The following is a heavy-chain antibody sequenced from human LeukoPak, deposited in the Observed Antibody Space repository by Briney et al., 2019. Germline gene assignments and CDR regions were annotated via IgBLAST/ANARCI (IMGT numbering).Heavy chain of an antibody. V-gene: IGHV4-34*01. CDR3: ARPRYSYGLDAFDI. CDR1: GGPFSGYY. D-gene: IGHD5-18*01. Sequence: SETLSLTCAVYGGPFSGYYWSWIRQPPGKGLEWIGEINHSGSTNYNPSLKSRVTISVDTSKNQFSLKLSSVTAADTAVYYCARPRYSYGLDAFDIWGQGTMVTVSS. J-gene: IGHJ3*02. CDR2: INHSGST.